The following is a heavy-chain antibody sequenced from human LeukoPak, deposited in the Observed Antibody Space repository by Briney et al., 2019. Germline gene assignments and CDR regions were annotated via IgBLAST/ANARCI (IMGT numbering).Heavy chain of an antibody. CDR1: GGSLNNYY. CDR3: ARDPGITMVRGVIWSYGMDV. D-gene: IGHD3-10*01. V-gene: IGHV4-59*01. CDR2: IYYSGST. Sequence: PSETLSLTCTVSGGSLNNYYWSWIRQPPGKALEWIGYIYYSGSTNYNPSLKSRVTISVDTSKNQFSLKLNSVTAADTALYYCARDPGITMVRGVIWSYGMDVWGKGTTVTVSS. J-gene: IGHJ6*04.